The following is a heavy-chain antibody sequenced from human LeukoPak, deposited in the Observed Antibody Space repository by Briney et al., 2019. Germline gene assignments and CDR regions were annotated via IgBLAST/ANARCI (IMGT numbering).Heavy chain of an antibody. CDR3: AKGTCSGGSCYYDY. D-gene: IGHD2-15*01. CDR2: ITSTSKYI. CDR1: GFTFTSYS. Sequence: GGSLRLSCAASGFTFTSYSMNWVRQAPGKGLEWVSSITSTSKYIDYADSLKGRFTISRDNAKNSLYLQMNSLRAEDMALYYCAKGTCSGGSCYYDYWGQGTLVTVSS. V-gene: IGHV3-21*04. J-gene: IGHJ4*02.